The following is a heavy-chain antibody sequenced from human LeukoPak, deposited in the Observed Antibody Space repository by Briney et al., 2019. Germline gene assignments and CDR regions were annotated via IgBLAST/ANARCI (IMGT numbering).Heavy chain of an antibody. CDR2: IIPILGIA. CDR3: ARDRSSIPRGYSYGHGGGYFDY. J-gene: IGHJ4*02. Sequence: SVKVSCKASGGTFSSYAISWVRQAPGQGLEWMGRIIPILGIANYAQKFQGRVTITADKSTSTAYMELSSLRSENTAVYYCARDRSSIPRGYSYGHGGGYFDYWGQGTLVTVSS. D-gene: IGHD5-18*01. CDR1: GGTFSSYA. V-gene: IGHV1-69*04.